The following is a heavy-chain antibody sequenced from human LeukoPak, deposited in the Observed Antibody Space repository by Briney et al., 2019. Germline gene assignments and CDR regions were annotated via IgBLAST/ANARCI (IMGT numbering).Heavy chain of an antibody. CDR3: ATYRWDSSGYYPFDY. CDR1: GFTFSSYG. CDR2: IRYDGSNK. D-gene: IGHD3-22*01. Sequence: GGSLRLSCAASGFTFSSYGMHWVRQAPGKGLEWVAFIRYDGSNKYYADSVKGRFTISRDNSKNTLYLQMNSLRAEDTAVYYCATYRWDSSGYYPFDYWGQGTLVTVSS. V-gene: IGHV3-30*02. J-gene: IGHJ4*02.